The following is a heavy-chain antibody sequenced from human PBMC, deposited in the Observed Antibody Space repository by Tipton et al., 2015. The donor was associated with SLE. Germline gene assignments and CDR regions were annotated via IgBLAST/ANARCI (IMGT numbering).Heavy chain of an antibody. CDR3: AVVCSAGSCRRERRLGWFDP. J-gene: IGHJ5*02. V-gene: IGHV3-66*01. CDR1: GFTVIHTY. D-gene: IGHD2-15*01. CDR2: IYPDDGT. Sequence: SLRLSCAASGFTVIHTYMTWVRQTPGKGLEWVSIIYPDDGTNYADSVKGRFTISRDNSKNTLYLQMNSLRLEDTAVYYCAVVCSAGSCRRERRLGWFDPWGQGTLVTV.